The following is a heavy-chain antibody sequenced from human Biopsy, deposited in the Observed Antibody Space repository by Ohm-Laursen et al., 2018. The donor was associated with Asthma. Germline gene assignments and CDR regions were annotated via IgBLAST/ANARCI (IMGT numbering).Heavy chain of an antibody. D-gene: IGHD3-10*01. V-gene: IGHV4-34*01. CDR1: GGSFSSNY. CDR2: THHSGYT. Sequence: SDTLSLTCAVYGGSFSSNYWSWIRQTPGKGLEWLGDTHHSGYTNYNPSLSSRLTLSVDTSKNQFSLRLTSVTAADTAVYYCVRDSGRAGYNLDLWGQGTTVTVSS. J-gene: IGHJ6*02. CDR3: VRDSGRAGYNLDL.